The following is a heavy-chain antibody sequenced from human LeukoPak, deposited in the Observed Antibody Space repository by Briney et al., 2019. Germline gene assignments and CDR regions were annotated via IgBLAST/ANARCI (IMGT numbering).Heavy chain of an antibody. CDR2: IRYDGSNK. Sequence: GGSLRLSCAASGFTFSSYGMHWVRQAPGKGLEWVAFIRYDGSNKYYADSVKGRFTISKDNSKNTLYLQMNSLRAEDTAVYYGAKVQWLVIDYWGQGTLVTVSS. V-gene: IGHV3-30*02. CDR3: AKVQWLVIDY. J-gene: IGHJ4*02. CDR1: GFTFSSYG. D-gene: IGHD6-19*01.